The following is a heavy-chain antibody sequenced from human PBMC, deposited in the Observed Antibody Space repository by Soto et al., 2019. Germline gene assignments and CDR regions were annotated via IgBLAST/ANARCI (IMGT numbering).Heavy chain of an antibody. Sequence: QVQLQESGPGLVKPSETLSLTCTVSGGSISNVNYCWSWIRQSPDKAREWIGHIYNGGSTYNNPSLERRVTKAADPAKNQFSLKFSSVTAADTAVYYCARGPSGEKVDYWGQETLVTVS. CDR2: IYNGGST. V-gene: IGHV4-30-4*01. CDR3: ARGPSGEKVDY. D-gene: IGHD7-27*01. CDR1: GGSISNVNYC. J-gene: IGHJ4*02.